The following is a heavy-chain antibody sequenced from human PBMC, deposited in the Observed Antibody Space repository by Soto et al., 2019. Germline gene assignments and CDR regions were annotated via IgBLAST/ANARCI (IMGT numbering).Heavy chain of an antibody. CDR1: GFTLSSYW. J-gene: IGHJ5*02. Sequence: PGGSLRLSCAASGFTLSSYWMHWVRQAPGKGLVWVSRINSDGSSTSYADSVKGRFTISRDNAKNTLYLQMNSLRAEDTAVYYCARDRGYCSSTSCPGGFDPWGQGTLVTVSS. CDR2: INSDGSST. D-gene: IGHD2-2*01. CDR3: ARDRGYCSSTSCPGGFDP. V-gene: IGHV3-74*01.